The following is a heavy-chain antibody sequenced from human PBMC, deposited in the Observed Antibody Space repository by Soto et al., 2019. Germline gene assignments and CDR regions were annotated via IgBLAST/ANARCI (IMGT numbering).Heavy chain of an antibody. CDR2: IKQDGSEK. V-gene: IGHV3-7*01. J-gene: IGHJ4*02. CDR1: RFTFSNYW. CDR3: AREPNSIDY. Sequence: EVQLVESGGGLVQPGGSLRLSCAASRFTFSNYWMSWVRQAPGKGPEWVANIKQDGSEKYYVDSVKGRFTISRDNAKNSLYLQMNSLRAEDTAVYYCAREPNSIDYWGQGTLVTVSS. D-gene: IGHD1-7*01.